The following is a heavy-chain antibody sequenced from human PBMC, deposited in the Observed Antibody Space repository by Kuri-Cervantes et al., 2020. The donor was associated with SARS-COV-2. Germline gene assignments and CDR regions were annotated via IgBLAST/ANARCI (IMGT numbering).Heavy chain of an antibody. Sequence: SVKVSCKASGGTFSSYAVSWVRQAPGQGLEWMGGIIPILGTPNYAQKFQGRVTMTRDTSISTAYMELSRLRSDDTAVYYCAFVVATMEDFDYWGQGTLVTVSS. CDR1: GGTFSSYA. V-gene: IGHV1-69*10. J-gene: IGHJ4*02. D-gene: IGHD5-12*01. CDR2: IIPILGTP. CDR3: AFVVATMEDFDY.